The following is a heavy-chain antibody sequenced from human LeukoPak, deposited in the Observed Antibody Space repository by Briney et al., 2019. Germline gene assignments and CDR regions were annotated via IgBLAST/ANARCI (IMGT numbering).Heavy chain of an antibody. D-gene: IGHD1/OR15-1a*01. CDR2: IYYSGST. Sequence: PSETLSLTCTVSGGSISSYYWSWIRQPPGKGLEWIGYIYYSGSTNYNPSLKSRVTMSVDTSKNQFSLKLSSVTAADTAVYYCAGPRTTFDYWGQGTLVTVSS. CDR3: AGPRTTFDY. CDR1: GGSISSYY. J-gene: IGHJ4*02. V-gene: IGHV4-59*12.